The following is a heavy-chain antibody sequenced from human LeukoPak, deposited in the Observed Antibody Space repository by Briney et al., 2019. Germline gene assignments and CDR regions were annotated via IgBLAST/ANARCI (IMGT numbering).Heavy chain of an antibody. CDR2: IYDGRDT. D-gene: IGHD1-14*01. Sequence: SETLSLTCSASGVSTSRKYWSWIRQSPGRTLEWIGYIYDGRDTIYNPPLTSRVTISVVTSTNHFSLCLASVTAAGTAIYVCDQTTGGPGFDFWGPGALVTVSS. J-gene: IGHJ4*02. CDR3: DQTTGGPGFDF. CDR1: GVSTSRKY. V-gene: IGHV4-59*08.